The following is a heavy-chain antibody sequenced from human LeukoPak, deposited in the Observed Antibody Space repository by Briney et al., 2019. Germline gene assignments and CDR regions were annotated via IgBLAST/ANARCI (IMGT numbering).Heavy chain of an antibody. CDR1: GGSMSNNY. D-gene: IGHD6-19*01. CDR2: IYYSGST. J-gene: IGHJ5*02. V-gene: IGHV4-59*01. Sequence: SETLSLTCTVSGGSMSNNYWSWIRQPPGRGLEWIGYIYYSGSTNYNPSLKSRVTMSVDTSKNQFSLELNSVTAADTAVYYCARGGWSHDSWGQGTLVTVSS. CDR3: ARGGWSHDS.